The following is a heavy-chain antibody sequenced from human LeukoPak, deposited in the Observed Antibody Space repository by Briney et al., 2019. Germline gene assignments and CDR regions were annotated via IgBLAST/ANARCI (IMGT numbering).Heavy chain of an antibody. CDR3: ARVGMGYYDSSGCAY. CDR2: ISSSSSYI. CDR1: GFTFSSYS. J-gene: IGHJ4*02. D-gene: IGHD3-22*01. Sequence: GGSLRLSCAASGFTFSSYSMNWVRQAPGKGLEWVSSISSSSSYIYYADSVKGRFTISRDNAKNSLYLQMNSLRAEDTAVYYCARVGMGYYDSSGCAYWGQGTLVIVSS. V-gene: IGHV3-21*01.